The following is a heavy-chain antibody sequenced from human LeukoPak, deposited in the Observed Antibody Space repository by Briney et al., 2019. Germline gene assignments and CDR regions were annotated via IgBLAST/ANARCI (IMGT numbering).Heavy chain of an antibody. Sequence: PGGSLRLSCAASGFTFSSYAMSWVRQAPGKGLEWVSAISGSGGSTYYAHSVKGRFTISRANSKNTLYLQMNSLRAEKTAEYSCEKGYVGGSYRYPNFDYWGQGTLVTASS. CDR2: ISGSGGST. V-gene: IGHV3-23*01. D-gene: IGHD3-16*02. J-gene: IGHJ4*02. CDR3: EKGYVGGSYRYPNFDY. CDR1: GFTFSSYA.